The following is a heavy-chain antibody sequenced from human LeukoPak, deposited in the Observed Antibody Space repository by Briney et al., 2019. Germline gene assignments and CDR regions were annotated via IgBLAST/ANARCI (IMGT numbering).Heavy chain of an antibody. CDR3: AREFRQWLVDDAFDI. D-gene: IGHD6-19*01. Sequence: GGSLRLSCAASGFTFSSYCMHWVRQAPGKGLVWVSRINSDGTSTSYADSVKGRFTISRDNAKNTLYLQMNSLRAEDTAVYYCAREFRQWLVDDAFDIWGQGTMVTVSS. V-gene: IGHV3-74*01. J-gene: IGHJ3*02. CDR2: INSDGTST. CDR1: GFTFSSYC.